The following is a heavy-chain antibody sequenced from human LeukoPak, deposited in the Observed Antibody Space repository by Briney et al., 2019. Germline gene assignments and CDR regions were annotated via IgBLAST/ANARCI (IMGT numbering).Heavy chain of an antibody. V-gene: IGHV3-30*04. CDR2: ISYDGSNK. Sequence: GGSLRLSCAASGFTFSSCAMHWVRQAPDKGLEWVAFISYDGSNKYYADSVKGRFTISRDNSKNTLYLQMNSLRTEDTALFYCAKDLVAAAGLDYYYFHMDVWGKGTTVTVSS. CDR3: AKDLVAAAGLDYYYFHMDV. D-gene: IGHD6-13*01. J-gene: IGHJ6*03. CDR1: GFTFSSCA.